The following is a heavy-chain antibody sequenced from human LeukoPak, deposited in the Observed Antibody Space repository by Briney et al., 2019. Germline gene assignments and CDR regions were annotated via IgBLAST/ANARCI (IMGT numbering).Heavy chain of an antibody. CDR1: GFTFDDYG. D-gene: IGHD6-13*01. CDR2: INWNGGST. V-gene: IGHV3-20*04. Sequence: GGSLRLSCAASGFTFDDYGMSWVRQAPGKGLEWVSGINWNGGSTGYADSVKGRFTISRDNAKNSLYLQMNSLRAEDTALYYCARWIRQQLHGAYYFDYWGQGTLVTVSS. CDR3: ARWIRQQLHGAYYFDY. J-gene: IGHJ4*02.